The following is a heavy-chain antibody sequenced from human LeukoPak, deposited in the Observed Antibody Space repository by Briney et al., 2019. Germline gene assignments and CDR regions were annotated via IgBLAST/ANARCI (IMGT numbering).Heavy chain of an antibody. CDR2: IGVFNGNR. Sequence: GASVKVSCKTSGYTFSRYGFSWVRQAPGQGLEWIGWIGVFNGNRNYAKSVQGRITLTADTSTNTTCMELRSLTSDDTAVYFCGRDWDWHVQFWGQGTLITVSS. CDR1: GYTFSRYG. CDR3: GRDWDWHVQF. V-gene: IGHV1-18*01. J-gene: IGHJ4*02. D-gene: IGHD1-26*01.